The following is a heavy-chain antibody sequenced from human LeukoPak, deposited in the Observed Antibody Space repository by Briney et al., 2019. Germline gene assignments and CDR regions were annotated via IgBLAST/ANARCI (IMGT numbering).Heavy chain of an antibody. CDR3: TTGQWFPNY. V-gene: IGHV3-48*01. CDR2: ISSSSSTI. J-gene: IGHJ4*02. Sequence: GGSLRLSCAASGFTFSSYSMNWVRQAPGKGLEWVSYISSSSSTIYYADSVKGRFTISRDNSKNTLYLQMNSLKTEDTAVYYCTTGQWFPNYWGQGTLVTVSS. D-gene: IGHD3-22*01. CDR1: GFTFSSYS.